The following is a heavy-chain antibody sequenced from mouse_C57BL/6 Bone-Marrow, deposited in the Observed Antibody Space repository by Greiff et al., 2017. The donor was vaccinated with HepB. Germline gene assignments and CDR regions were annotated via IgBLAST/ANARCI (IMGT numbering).Heavy chain of an antibody. CDR3: ASHYAMDY. J-gene: IGHJ4*01. CDR2: IYPRSGNT. Sequence: VQLQQSGAELARPGASVKLSCKASGYTFTSYGISWVKQRTGQGLEWIGEIYPRSGNTYYNEKFKGKATLTADKSSSTAYMELRSLTSEDSAVYFCASHYAMDYWGQGTSVTVSS. CDR1: GYTFTSYG. V-gene: IGHV1-81*01.